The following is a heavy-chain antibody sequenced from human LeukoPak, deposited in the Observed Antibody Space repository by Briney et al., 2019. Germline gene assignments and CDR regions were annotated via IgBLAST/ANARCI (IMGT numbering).Heavy chain of an antibody. V-gene: IGHV1-24*01. CDR2: FDPEDGET. CDR3: ATDSSGWPNYYYYYMDV. CDR1: GYTLTELS. Sequence: ASVKVSCKVSGYTLTELSMHWVRQAPGKGLEWMGGFDPEDGETIYAQKFQGRVTMTEDTSTDTAYMELSSLRSEDTAVYYCATDSSGWPNYYYYYMDVRGKGTTVTVSS. J-gene: IGHJ6*03. D-gene: IGHD6-19*01.